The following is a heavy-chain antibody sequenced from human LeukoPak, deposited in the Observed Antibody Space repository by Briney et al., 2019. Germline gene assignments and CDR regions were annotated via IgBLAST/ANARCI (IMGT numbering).Heavy chain of an antibody. J-gene: IGHJ4*02. CDR1: NASISSFY. Sequence: SETLSLTCTVSNASISSFYWSWIRQPPGKGLEWIGYIYYSRSTSHNPSLKSRVTISADTSKKQISLKLSSVTAADTAVYYCVKGCSPFDSWGQGAQVTVSS. CDR3: VKGCSPFDS. CDR2: IYYSRST. D-gene: IGHD2-15*01. V-gene: IGHV4-59*08.